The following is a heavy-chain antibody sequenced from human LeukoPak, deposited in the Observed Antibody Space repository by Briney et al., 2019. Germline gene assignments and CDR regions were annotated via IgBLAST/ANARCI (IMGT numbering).Heavy chain of an antibody. CDR1: GYTFTSYD. V-gene: IGHV1-8*03. Sequence: GASVKVSCKASGYTFTSYDINWVRQATGQGLEWMGWMNPNSGNTAYAQKFQGRVTITRNTSISTAYMELSSLRAEDTAVYYCARGQELWYPFDYWGQGILVTVSS. CDR3: ARGQELWYPFDY. D-gene: IGHD3-16*01. J-gene: IGHJ4*02. CDR2: MNPNSGNT.